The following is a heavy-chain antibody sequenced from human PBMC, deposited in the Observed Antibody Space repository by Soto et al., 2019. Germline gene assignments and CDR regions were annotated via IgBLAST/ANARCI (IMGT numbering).Heavy chain of an antibody. Sequence: EVQLLESGGGLVQPGGSLRLSCAASGFTFSSYAMSWVRQAPGKGLEWVSATSGSGGSTDYVDSVKGRFTIARDKSKNTLYMQMNSMSTEDTAVSYCAKLLADSYGPGAYFDYWGQGTLVTVSS. D-gene: IGHD5-18*01. CDR1: GFTFSSYA. J-gene: IGHJ4*02. V-gene: IGHV3-23*01. CDR3: AKLLADSYGPGAYFDY. CDR2: TSGSGGST.